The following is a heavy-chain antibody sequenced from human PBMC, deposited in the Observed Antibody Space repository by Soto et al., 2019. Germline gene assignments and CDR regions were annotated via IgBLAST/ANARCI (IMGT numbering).Heavy chain of an antibody. CDR2: IYWDDDK. CDR3: ARESRRFFDC. Sequence: QITLKESGPTLVKPTQTLTLTCTFSGFSLSTTGVGVGWIRQPPGKALEWLAIIYWDDDKPYSPSLKSRLTITKDTSNNQVVLTMTNMDPVDTATYYCARESRRFFDCWGQGTLVTVSS. D-gene: IGHD2-2*01. CDR1: GFSLSTTGVG. J-gene: IGHJ4*02. V-gene: IGHV2-5*02.